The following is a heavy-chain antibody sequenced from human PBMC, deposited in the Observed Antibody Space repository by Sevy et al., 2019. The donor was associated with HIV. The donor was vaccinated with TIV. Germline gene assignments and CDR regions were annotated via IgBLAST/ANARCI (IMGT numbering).Heavy chain of an antibody. CDR2: IWYDGSNK. CDR3: ARSHPRYCSGGSCYSAYYYGMDV. V-gene: IGHV3-33*01. J-gene: IGHJ6*02. Sequence: GGSLRLSCAASGFTFSSYGMHWVRQAPGKGLEWVAVIWYDGSNKYYADSVKGRFTISIDNSKNTLYLQMNSLRAEVTAVYYCARSHPRYCSGGSCYSAYYYGMDVWGQGTTVTVSS. CDR1: GFTFSSYG. D-gene: IGHD2-15*01.